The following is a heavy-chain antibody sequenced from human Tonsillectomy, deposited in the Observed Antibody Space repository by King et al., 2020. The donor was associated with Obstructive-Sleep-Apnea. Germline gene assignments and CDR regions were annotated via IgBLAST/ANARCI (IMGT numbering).Heavy chain of an antibody. D-gene: IGHD3-10*01. CDR3: ARQIGSEYFYYGMDV. V-gene: IGHV5-51*01. CDR1: GYRFTSHW. CDR2: IYPGDSDT. Sequence: EVQLVESGAEVKKAGESLKISCKGSGYRFTSHWLGWVRQMPGKGLEWMGIIYPGDSDTRYSPSFQGQVTISADKSISTAYLQWSSLKASDTAMYYCARQIGSEYFYYGMDVWGQGTTVTVSS. J-gene: IGHJ6*02.